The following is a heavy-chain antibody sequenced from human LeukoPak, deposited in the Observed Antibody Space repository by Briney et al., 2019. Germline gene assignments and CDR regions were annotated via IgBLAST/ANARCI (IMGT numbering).Heavy chain of an antibody. J-gene: IGHJ4*02. CDR3: AKARDYSTFWGATFDC. V-gene: IGHV3-23*01. Sequence: PGGSPRLSCAASGVTFIGYAVSWGPEAPGEGREWVSAISGRSGSTYYAESVNGRFTISRDNSNTTLCLQMNSLRAEDTALYYCAKARDYSTFWGATFDCWGQGSLVTV. D-gene: IGHD6-13*01. CDR2: ISGRSGST. CDR1: GVTFIGYA.